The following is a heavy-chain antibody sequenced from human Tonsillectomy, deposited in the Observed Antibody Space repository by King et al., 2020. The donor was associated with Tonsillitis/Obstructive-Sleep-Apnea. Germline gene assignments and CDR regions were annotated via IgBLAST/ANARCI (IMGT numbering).Heavy chain of an antibody. CDR3: ARAITYDILSGPDFRYYYMDV. CDR2: IIPLFGTA. Sequence: VQLVQSGAEVKKPGSSVKVSCKASGGTFSNYAISWVRQAPGQGLEWMGGIIPLFGTANYAQTFQGRVTITADEVTSKAYMELSSLRSEDTAVYHCARAITYDILSGPDFRYYYMDVWGKGTTVTVSS. CDR1: GGTFSNYA. J-gene: IGHJ6*03. D-gene: IGHD3-9*01. V-gene: IGHV1-69*01.